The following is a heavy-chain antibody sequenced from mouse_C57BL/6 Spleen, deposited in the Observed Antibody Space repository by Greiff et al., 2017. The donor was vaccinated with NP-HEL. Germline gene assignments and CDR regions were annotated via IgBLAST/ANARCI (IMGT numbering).Heavy chain of an antibody. V-gene: IGHV1-64*01. CDR1: GYTFTSYW. CDR3: ARRDTTVVARFDY. CDR2: IHPNSGST. Sequence: QVQLQQPGAELVKPGASVKLSCKASGYTFTSYWMHWVKQRPGQGLEWIGMIHPNSGSTNYNEKFKSKATLTVDKSSNTAYMQLSSLTSEDSAVYYCARRDTTVVARFDYWGQGTTLTVSS. J-gene: IGHJ2*01. D-gene: IGHD1-1*01.